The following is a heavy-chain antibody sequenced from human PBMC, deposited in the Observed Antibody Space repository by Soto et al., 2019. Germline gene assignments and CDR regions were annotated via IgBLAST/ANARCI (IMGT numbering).Heavy chain of an antibody. CDR1: GGTFSTYG. D-gene: IGHD4-4*01. V-gene: IGHV1-69*18. Sequence: QVQLVQSGAEVRKPGSSVTVSCKASGGTFSTYGITWVRQAPGQGLEWMGNIIPLIGTANYAQRFRGRVTITADESKTTSYMELTSLRSEDTAVYYCARVVMTTVHASFYYGLDVWGQGTTVTVSS. J-gene: IGHJ6*02. CDR2: IIPLIGTA. CDR3: ARVVMTTVHASFYYGLDV.